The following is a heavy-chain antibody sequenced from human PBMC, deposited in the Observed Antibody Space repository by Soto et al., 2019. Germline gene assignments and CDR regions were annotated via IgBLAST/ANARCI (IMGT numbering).Heavy chain of an antibody. CDR2: INHSGST. CDR1: GGSFSGYY. CDR3: ASRGLVWQQLPKEFDY. D-gene: IGHD6-13*01. J-gene: IGHJ4*02. V-gene: IGHV4-34*01. Sequence: LSLTCAVYGGSFSGYYWSWIRQPPGKGLEWIGKINHSGSTNYNPSLKSRVTISVDTSKNQLSLKLSSVTAADTAVYYCASRGLVWQQLPKEFDYWGQGTLVTVSS.